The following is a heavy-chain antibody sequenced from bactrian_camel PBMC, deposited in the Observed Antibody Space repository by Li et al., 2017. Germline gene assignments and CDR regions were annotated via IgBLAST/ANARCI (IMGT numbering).Heavy chain of an antibody. V-gene: IGHV3S53*01. Sequence: HVQLVESGGGSVQPGGSLKLSCVRSGYTYADYCMAWFRQAPGKEREEVALLDSDGLTTYTDSVKGRFTISRDNAKHTLYLQKNSLRPEDTAMYYCAAENRPVVGGPLDEDEYSEWGQGTQVTVS. J-gene: IGHJ4*01. D-gene: IGHD2*01. CDR3: AAENRPVVGGPLDEDEYSE. CDR1: GYTYADYC. CDR2: LDSDGLT.